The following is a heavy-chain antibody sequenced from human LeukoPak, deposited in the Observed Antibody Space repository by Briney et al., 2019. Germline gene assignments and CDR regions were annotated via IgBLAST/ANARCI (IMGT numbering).Heavy chain of an antibody. CDR2: IYSSGST. Sequence: SETLSLTCTVSGASISTYYWSWIRQPAGKGLEWIGRIYSSGSTTYNPSLESRGAISVDMSKNQFSLKLTSLTAADTAVYYCARERGDGFDIWGQGTMVTVSS. J-gene: IGHJ3*02. CDR1: GASISTYY. CDR3: ARERGDGFDI. V-gene: IGHV4-4*07. D-gene: IGHD3-16*01.